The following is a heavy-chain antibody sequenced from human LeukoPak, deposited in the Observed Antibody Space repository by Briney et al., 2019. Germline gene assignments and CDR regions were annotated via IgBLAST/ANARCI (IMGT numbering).Heavy chain of an antibody. V-gene: IGHV4-30-2*01. CDR3: ARDITDSSGYFDY. CDR2: IYHSGST. J-gene: IGHJ4*02. CDR1: GGSISSSSYY. Sequence: SETLSLAWTVAGGSISSSSYYWGWIRQPPGKGLEWFGYIYHSGSTYYNPSLKSRVTISVDRSKNQFSLKLSSVTAADTAVYYCARDITDSSGYFDYWGQGTLVTVSS. D-gene: IGHD3-22*01.